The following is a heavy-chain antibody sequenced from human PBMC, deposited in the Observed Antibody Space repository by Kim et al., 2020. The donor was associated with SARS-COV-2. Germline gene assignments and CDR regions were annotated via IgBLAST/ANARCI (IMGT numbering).Heavy chain of an antibody. CDR3: ARDRRLSYYYDSSEFDY. D-gene: IGHD3-22*01. Sequence: SETLSLTCTVSGGSISSGDYYWSWIRQPPGKGLEWIGYIYYSGSTYYNPSLKSRVTISVDTSKNQFSLKLSSVTAADTAVYYCARDRRLSYYYDSSEFDYWGQGTLVTVSS. V-gene: IGHV4-30-4*01. CDR1: GGSISSGDYY. J-gene: IGHJ4*02. CDR2: IYYSGST.